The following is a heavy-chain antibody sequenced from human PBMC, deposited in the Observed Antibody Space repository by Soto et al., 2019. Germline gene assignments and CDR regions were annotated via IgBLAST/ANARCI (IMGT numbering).Heavy chain of an antibody. D-gene: IGHD1-1*01. J-gene: IGHJ3*02. CDR3: ARGGDNWNDTPGAFDI. CDR2: IYYSGST. CDR1: GGSISSYY. Sequence: QVQLQESGPGLVKPSETLSLTCTVSGGSISSYYWSWIRQPPGKGLEWIGYIYYSGSTNYNPSLKSRVTISVDTSKNQFSLKLSSVTAADTAVYYCARGGDNWNDTPGAFDIWGQGTMVTVSS. V-gene: IGHV4-59*01.